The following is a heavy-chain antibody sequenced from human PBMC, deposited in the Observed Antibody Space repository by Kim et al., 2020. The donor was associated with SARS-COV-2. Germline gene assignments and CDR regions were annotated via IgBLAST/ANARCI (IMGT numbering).Heavy chain of an antibody. CDR2: N. CDR3: ARLKAAYYMDV. J-gene: IGHJ6*03. Sequence: NYYNPSLKSRVTISVDRSKNQFSLKLSSVTAADTAVYYCARLKAAYYMDVWGKGTTVTVSS. V-gene: IGHV4-30-2*01.